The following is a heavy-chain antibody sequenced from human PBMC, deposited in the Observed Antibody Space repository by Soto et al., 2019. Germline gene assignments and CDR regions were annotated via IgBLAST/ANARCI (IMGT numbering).Heavy chain of an antibody. D-gene: IGHD3-10*01. J-gene: IGHJ4*02. CDR1: GFTFTDYW. V-gene: IGHV3-74*01. CDR3: ARGGRGAYYLDY. Sequence: EVQLVESGGGLVQPGGSLRLSCAASGFTFTDYWLHWVRQAPGKGLVWVSRIKFDGITTNYAESVTGRFTISRDNAKNTVFLQINSLRAEDTGVYYCARGGRGAYYLDYWGQGTLVSVS. CDR2: IKFDGITT.